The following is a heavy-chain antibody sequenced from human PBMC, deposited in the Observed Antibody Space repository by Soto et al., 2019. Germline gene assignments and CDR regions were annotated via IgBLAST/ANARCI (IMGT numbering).Heavy chain of an antibody. CDR1: GFTFSSYE. Sequence: GGSLRLSCAASGFTFSSYEMNWVRQAPGKGLEWVSYISSSGSTIYYADSVKGRFTISRDSAKNSLYLQMNSLRAEDTAVYYCARDCSGGSCSLYNWFDPWGQGTLVTVSS. D-gene: IGHD2-15*01. CDR3: ARDCSGGSCSLYNWFDP. J-gene: IGHJ5*02. V-gene: IGHV3-48*03. CDR2: ISSSGSTI.